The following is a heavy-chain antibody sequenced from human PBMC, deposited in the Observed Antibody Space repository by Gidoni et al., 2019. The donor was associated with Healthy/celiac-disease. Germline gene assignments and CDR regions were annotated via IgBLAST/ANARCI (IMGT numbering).Heavy chain of an antibody. CDR1: GFTCSSYW. D-gene: IGHD2-21*02. CDR2: INSDGRSK. V-gene: IGHV3-74*01. J-gene: IGHJ4*02. Sequence: EVQLVESGGGLVQPGGSLRLSCAASGFTCSSYWMHWVRQAPGKGLVWVSRINSDGRSKSYADAVKGRFNISRDNAKNTLYLQMNSLRAEDTAVYYCARGEHIVVVTAILGDYWGQGTLVTVSS. CDR3: ARGEHIVVVTAILGDY.